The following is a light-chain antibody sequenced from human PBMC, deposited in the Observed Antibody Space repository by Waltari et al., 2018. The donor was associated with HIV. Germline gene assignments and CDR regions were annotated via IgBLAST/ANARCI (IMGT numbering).Light chain of an antibody. V-gene: IGKV3-15*01. CDR3: QQFNNWPYT. CDR1: QSVSSN. CDR2: GAS. Sequence: EIVMTQSPATLSVSPGERATLSGRASQSVSSNLAWYQQKPGQAPRLLIYGASTRATGIPARFGGSGSGTEFTLTISSLQSEDFAVYYCQQFNNWPYTFGQGTKLEIK. J-gene: IGKJ2*01.